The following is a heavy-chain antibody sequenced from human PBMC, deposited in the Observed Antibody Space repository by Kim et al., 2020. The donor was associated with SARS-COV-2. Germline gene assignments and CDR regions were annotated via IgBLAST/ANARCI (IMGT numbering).Heavy chain of an antibody. Sequence: SETLSLTCAVYGGSFSGYYWSWIRQPPGKGLEWIGEINHSGSTNYNPSLKSRVTISVDTSKNQFSLKLSSVTAADTAVYYCATAPGQQLAHKGVVSDWYFDLWGRGTLVTVSS. CDR2: INHSGST. D-gene: IGHD6-13*01. CDR3: ATAPGQQLAHKGVVSDWYFDL. V-gene: IGHV4-34*01. J-gene: IGHJ2*01. CDR1: GGSFSGYY.